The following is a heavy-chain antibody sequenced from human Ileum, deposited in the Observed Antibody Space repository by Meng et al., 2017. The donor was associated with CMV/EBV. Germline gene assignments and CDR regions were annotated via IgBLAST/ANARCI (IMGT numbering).Heavy chain of an antibody. CDR3: AKSTPSQTDFWE. V-gene: IGHV3-53*01. D-gene: IGHD2-2*01. J-gene: IGHJ4*02. Sequence: GESLKISCAGSGVSVITSNMTWVRQAPGKGLEWVSAIYSGGRTYYTDSVKGRFTISRDNAKNTLYLQMNSLRADDTAVYYCAKSTPSQTDFWEWGQGTLVTVSS. CDR2: IYSGGRT. CDR1: GVSVITSN.